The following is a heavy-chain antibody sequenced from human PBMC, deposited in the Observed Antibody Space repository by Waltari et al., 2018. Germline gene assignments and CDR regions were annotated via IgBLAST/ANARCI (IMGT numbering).Heavy chain of an antibody. J-gene: IGHJ3*02. V-gene: IGHV4-31*03. CDR3: AKPYYYDSSGYLDAFDI. D-gene: IGHD3-22*01. CDR1: GGSISSGGYY. Sequence: QVQLQESGPGLVKPSQTLSLTCTVSGGSISSGGYYWRWIRQHPGKGLEWIGYIYYSGSTYYNPSLKSRVTISVDTSKNQFSLKLSSVTAADTAVYYCAKPYYYDSSGYLDAFDIWGQGTMVTVSS. CDR2: IYYSGST.